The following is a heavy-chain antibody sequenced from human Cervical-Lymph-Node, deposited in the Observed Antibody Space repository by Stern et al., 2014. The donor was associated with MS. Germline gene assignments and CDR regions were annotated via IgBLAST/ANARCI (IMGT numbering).Heavy chain of an antibody. V-gene: IGHV3-30*03. CDR3: ARGSDWYPLDY. CDR2: ISFDGAKT. CDR1: GFAFSTYG. Sequence: VQLVESGGGVVQPGRSLRLSCSPSGFAFSTYGMHWVRQAPGKGLEWVALISFDGAKTYYADSVKRRFPISRYNPNNTLYLQMKSLRGEDTAVYYCARGSDWYPLDYWGQGTLVTVSS. D-gene: IGHD6-19*01. J-gene: IGHJ4*02.